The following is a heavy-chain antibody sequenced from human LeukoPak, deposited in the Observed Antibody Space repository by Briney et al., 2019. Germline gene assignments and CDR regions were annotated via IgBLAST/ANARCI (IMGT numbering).Heavy chain of an antibody. CDR2: IKEDGSEK. CDR3: AKAVDYYDSSGYDY. Sequence: GGSLRLSCAASGFILSNYWMTWVRQSPGKGLEWVANIKEDGSEKYYVDSVKGRFTISRDNSKNTLYLQMNSLRAEDTAVYYCAKAVDYYDSSGYDYWGQGTLVTVSS. D-gene: IGHD3-22*01. V-gene: IGHV3-7*03. J-gene: IGHJ4*02. CDR1: GFILSNYW.